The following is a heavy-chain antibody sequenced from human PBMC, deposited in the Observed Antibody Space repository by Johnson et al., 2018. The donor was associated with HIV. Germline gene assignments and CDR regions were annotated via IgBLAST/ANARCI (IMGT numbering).Heavy chain of an antibody. Sequence: MQLVESGGGLIQPGGSLRLSCAASGFTFSGYWVYWVRQAPGKGLMWVSRINPDGSSTDYADSVKGRFTISRDNAKNTLYLQMNSLRAEDTAVYYCARDRGGPVRDDAFDIWGQGTMVTVSS. V-gene: IGHV3-74*01. CDR2: INPDGSST. CDR3: ARDRGGPVRDDAFDI. CDR1: GFTFSGYW. D-gene: IGHD3-10*01. J-gene: IGHJ3*02.